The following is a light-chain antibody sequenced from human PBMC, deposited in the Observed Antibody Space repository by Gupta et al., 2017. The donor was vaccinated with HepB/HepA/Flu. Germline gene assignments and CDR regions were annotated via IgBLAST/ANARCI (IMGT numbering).Light chain of an antibody. J-gene: IGLJ1*01. CDR2: GKN. V-gene: IGLV3-19*01. CDR1: SLGSHY. CDR3: NSRDSSGNHYV. Sequence: SSEVTQDPAVSVALGQTVPITCQGDSLGSHYASWYQQKPGQAPVLVTYGKNNRPSGIPDRFSGSSSGNTASLTITGAQAEDEADYYCNSRDSSGNHYVFGTGTKVTVL.